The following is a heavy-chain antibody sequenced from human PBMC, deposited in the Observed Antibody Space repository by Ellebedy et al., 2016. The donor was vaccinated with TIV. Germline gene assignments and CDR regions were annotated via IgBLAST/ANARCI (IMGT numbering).Heavy chain of an antibody. CDR1: GFTFSSYG. CDR2: IGYDGSNK. Sequence: GESLKISCAASGFTFSSYGMHWVRQAPGKGLEWVAVIGYDGSNKYYADSVKGRFTISRDNSKNTLYLQMNSLRAEDTAVYYCAAGYSMVRGVRTYFDYWGQGTLVTVSS. CDR3: AAGYSMVRGVRTYFDY. V-gene: IGHV3-33*08. J-gene: IGHJ4*02. D-gene: IGHD3-10*01.